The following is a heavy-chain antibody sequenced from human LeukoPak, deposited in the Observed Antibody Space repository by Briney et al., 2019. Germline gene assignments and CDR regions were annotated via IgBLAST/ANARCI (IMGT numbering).Heavy chain of an antibody. CDR3: ARDYCSGGSCYNFDY. D-gene: IGHD2-15*01. CDR2: ISYSGGYT. J-gene: IGHJ4*02. V-gene: IGHV3-23*01. CDR1: GFTFSSYA. Sequence: GGSLRLSCAASGFTFSSYAMSWVRQAPGKGLEWVSTISYSGGYTYYADSVKGRFTISRDNSKNTLCLQMNSLRAEDTAVYYCARDYCSGGSCYNFDYWGQGTLVTVSS.